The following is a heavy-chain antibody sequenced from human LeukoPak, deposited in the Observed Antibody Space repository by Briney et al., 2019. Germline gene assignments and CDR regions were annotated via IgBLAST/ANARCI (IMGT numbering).Heavy chain of an antibody. Sequence: HGESLKISCKGSGYSFTSYWIGWVRQMPGKGLEWVGIIYPGVSDTRYSPSFQGQVTISADKSISTAYLQWSSLNASDTAMYYCARYQLLPRNWFDPWGQGTLVTVSS. V-gene: IGHV5-51*01. CDR3: ARYQLLPRNWFDP. D-gene: IGHD2-2*01. CDR2: IYPGVSDT. J-gene: IGHJ5*02. CDR1: GYSFTSYW.